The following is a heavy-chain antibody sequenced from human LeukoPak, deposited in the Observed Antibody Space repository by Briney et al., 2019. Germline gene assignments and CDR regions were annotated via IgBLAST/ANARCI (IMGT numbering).Heavy chain of an antibody. D-gene: IGHD4/OR15-4a*01. J-gene: IGHJ3*02. V-gene: IGHV3-9*01. CDR1: GFTFDDYA. CDR3: AKDGVLRAFDI. CDR2: ISWNSGSI. Sequence: PGGSLRLSCAASGFTFDDYAMHWVRQAPGKGLEWVSGISWNSGSIGYADSVKGRFTISRDNAKNSLYLQMNSLRAEDTAVYYCAKDGVLRAFDIWGQGTMVTVSS.